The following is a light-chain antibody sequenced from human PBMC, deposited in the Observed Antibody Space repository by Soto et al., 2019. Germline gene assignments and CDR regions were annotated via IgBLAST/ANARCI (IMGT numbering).Light chain of an antibody. CDR1: SSDVGGYNY. CDR3: SSYTSSRTGV. CDR2: DVS. J-gene: IGLJ1*01. V-gene: IGLV2-14*01. Sequence: QSVLTQPASVSGSPGQSITISCTGTSSDVGGYNYVSWYQQHPGKAPKLMIYDVSNRPSGVSNRFSGSKSGNTASLTISGLQADDEADYYCSSYTSSRTGVFGTGTKVTVL.